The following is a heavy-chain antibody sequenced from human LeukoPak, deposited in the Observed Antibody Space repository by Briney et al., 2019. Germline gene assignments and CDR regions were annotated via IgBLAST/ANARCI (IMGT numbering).Heavy chain of an antibody. CDR2: FDPEDGET. D-gene: IGHD1-1*01. CDR3: ATYQYIWKYFDY. CDR1: GYSLSELS. V-gene: IGHV1-24*01. J-gene: IGHJ4*02. Sequence: GASVKVSCKVSGYSLSELSMHWVRQAPGKGLEWLGGFDPEDGETIYAQKFQGRVILTEDTYTDTTYMELRSLRSEDTAVYYCATYQYIWKYFDYWGQGTLLTVSS.